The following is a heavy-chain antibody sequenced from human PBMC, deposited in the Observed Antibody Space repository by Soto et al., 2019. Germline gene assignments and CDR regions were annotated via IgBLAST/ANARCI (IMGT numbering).Heavy chain of an antibody. CDR1: GGSVSSGDYY. V-gene: IGHV4-30-4*01. CDR3: ARSLDMVRGVTEGVGAY. Sequence: TLSLTCTVSGGSVSSGDYYWSWIRQPPGKGLEWIGYIYYSGSTYYNPSLKSRVTISVDKSKNQFSLKLSSVTAADTAVYYCARSLDMVRGVTEGVGAYWGQGALVTVSS. J-gene: IGHJ4*02. D-gene: IGHD3-10*01. CDR2: IYYSGST.